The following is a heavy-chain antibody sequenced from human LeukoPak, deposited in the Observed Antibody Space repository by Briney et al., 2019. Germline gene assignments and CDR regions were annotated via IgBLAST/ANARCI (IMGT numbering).Heavy chain of an antibody. V-gene: IGHV1-2*06. Sequence: GASVKVSCKASGGTFSSYAISWVRQAPGQGLEWMGRINPNSGGTNYAQKFQGRVTMTRDTSISTAYMELSRLRSDDTAVYYCARDRIRYSSSWYWSNWFDPWGQGTLVTVSS. CDR1: GGTFSSYA. J-gene: IGHJ5*02. D-gene: IGHD6-13*01. CDR3: ARDRIRYSSSWYWSNWFDP. CDR2: INPNSGGT.